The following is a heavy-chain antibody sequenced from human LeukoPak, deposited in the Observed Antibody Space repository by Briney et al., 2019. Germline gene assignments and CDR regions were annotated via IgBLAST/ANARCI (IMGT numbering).Heavy chain of an antibody. V-gene: IGHV1-46*03. CDR3: AGGQLWIFDY. CDR1: GYSFTSKY. Sequence: GASVKVSCKASGYSFTSKYMHWERQAPGQGPEWMGIINPSGGSTSYPQKFQGRFTMTRDTSTSTVYMELSSLKSEDTAVYYCAGGQLWIFDYWGQGTLVTVSS. CDR2: INPSGGST. D-gene: IGHD5-18*01. J-gene: IGHJ4*02.